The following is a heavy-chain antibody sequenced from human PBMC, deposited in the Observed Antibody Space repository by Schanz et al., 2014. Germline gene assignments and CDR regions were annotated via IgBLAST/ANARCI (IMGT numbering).Heavy chain of an antibody. CDR3: ARGGGPEDVFDI. CDR1: GDSFNTFA. J-gene: IGHJ3*02. D-gene: IGHD5-12*01. V-gene: IGHV1-69*04. Sequence: QVQLVQSGAEVEKPGSSVRVSCKVSGDSFNTFAISWVRQAPGQGLEWMGRIIPILVSANYAQKFQDRVRITADKSTSTAYMELSSLRSDDTAVYYCARGGGPEDVFDIWGQGTILTVSS. CDR2: IIPILVSA.